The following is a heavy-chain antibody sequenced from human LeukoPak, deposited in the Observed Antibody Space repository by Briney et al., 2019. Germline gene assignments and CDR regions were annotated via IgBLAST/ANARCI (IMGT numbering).Heavy chain of an antibody. CDR3: AKNPDYDVLTGTSFDC. CDR2: VSDSGSNS. J-gene: IGHJ4*02. CDR1: GFTFSSYA. Sequence: GGSLRLSCAASGFTFSSYAMSWVRQAPGKGLEWVSSVSDSGSNSYYAASVKGRFTISRDNSKNTLYLQMNSLKAEDTAVYYCAKNPDYDVLTGTSFDCWGQGALVTVSS. D-gene: IGHD3-9*01. V-gene: IGHV3-23*01.